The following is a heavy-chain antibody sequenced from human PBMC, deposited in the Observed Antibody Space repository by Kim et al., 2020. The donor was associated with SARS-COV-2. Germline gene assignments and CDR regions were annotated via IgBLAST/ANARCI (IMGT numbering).Heavy chain of an antibody. V-gene: IGHV3-9*01. Sequence: GGSLRLSCAASGFTFDDYAMHWVRQAPGKGLEWVSGISWNSGSIGYADSVKGRFTISRDNAKNSLYLQMNSLRAEDTALYYCAKDMFSSWLLDAFDIWGQGTMVTVSS. CDR2: ISWNSGSI. D-gene: IGHD6-13*01. J-gene: IGHJ3*02. CDR1: GFTFDDYA. CDR3: AKDMFSSWLLDAFDI.